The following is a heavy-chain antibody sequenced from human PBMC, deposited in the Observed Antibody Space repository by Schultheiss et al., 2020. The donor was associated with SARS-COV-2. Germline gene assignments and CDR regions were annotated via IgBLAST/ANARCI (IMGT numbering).Heavy chain of an antibody. CDR3: AKVNSREYCSGGSCYSSGGMDV. V-gene: IGHV3-53*01. D-gene: IGHD2-15*01. Sequence: GGSLRLSCAASGFTVSSNYMSWVRQAPGKGLEWVSVIYSGGSTYYADSVKGRFTISRDNAKNTLYLQMNSLRAEDTAVYYCAKVNSREYCSGGSCYSSGGMDVWGQGTTVTV. J-gene: IGHJ6*02. CDR1: GFTVSSNY. CDR2: IYSGGST.